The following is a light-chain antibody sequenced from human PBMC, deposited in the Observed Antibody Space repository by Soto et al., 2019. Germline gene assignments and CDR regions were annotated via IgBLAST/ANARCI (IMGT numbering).Light chain of an antibody. CDR1: QSLVHSDGNTY. CDR2: EIS. V-gene: IGKV2-24*01. CDR3: MQTTQSWA. Sequence: DIVMTQTPLSSPVTLGQPASISCRSSQSLVHSDGNTYLSWLHQRPGQPPRLLIYEISKRFSGGPDRFSGSGAGTDFTLKISKVEPEDVGVYYCMQTTQSWAFGQGTKVEIE. J-gene: IGKJ1*01.